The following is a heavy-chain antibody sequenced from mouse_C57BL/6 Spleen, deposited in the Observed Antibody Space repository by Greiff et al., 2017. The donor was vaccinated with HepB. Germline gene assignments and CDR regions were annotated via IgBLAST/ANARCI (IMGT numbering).Heavy chain of an antibody. CDR2: INPNNGGT. V-gene: IGHV1-26*01. Sequence: EVQLQQSGPELVKPGASVKISCKASGYTFTDYYMNWVKQSHGKSLEWIGDINPNNGGTSYNQKFKGKATLTVDKSSSTAYMELRSLTSEDSAVYYCARKRITTVVATDYWGQGTTLTVSS. J-gene: IGHJ2*01. CDR3: ARKRITTVVATDY. D-gene: IGHD1-1*01. CDR1: GYTFTDYY.